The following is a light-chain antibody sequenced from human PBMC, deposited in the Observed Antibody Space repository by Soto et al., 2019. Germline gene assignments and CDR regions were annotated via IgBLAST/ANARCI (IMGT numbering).Light chain of an antibody. CDR3: QQYKSYSTWT. CDR1: QYISIY. V-gene: IGKV1-5*01. J-gene: IGKJ1*01. Sequence: DIQMTQSPSTLSASVGDRVTITCRASQYISIYLAWYQQKPGKAPKVLIWNGATLHRRVPSRFSASGSGTEFTLTIGSLQPDDFATYYCQQYKSYSTWTFGQGTKVEIK. CDR2: NGA.